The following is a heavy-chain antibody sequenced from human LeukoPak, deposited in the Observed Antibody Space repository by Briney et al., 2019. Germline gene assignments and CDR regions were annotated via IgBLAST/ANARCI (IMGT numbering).Heavy chain of an antibody. V-gene: IGHV4-59*01. CDR1: GGSISSYY. D-gene: IGHD3-10*01. CDR3: ARDRISYGSGSYPKPHYYYGMDV. Sequence: PSETLSLTCTVSGGSISSYYWSWIRQPPGKGLEWIGYIYYSGSTNYNPSLRSRVTISVDTSKNQFSLKLSSVTAADTAVYYCARDRISYGSGSYPKPHYYYGMDVWGQGTTVAVSS. CDR2: IYYSGST. J-gene: IGHJ6*02.